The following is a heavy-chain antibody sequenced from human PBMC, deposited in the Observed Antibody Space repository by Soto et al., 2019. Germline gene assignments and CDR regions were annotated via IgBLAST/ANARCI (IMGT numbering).Heavy chain of an antibody. CDR1: GGSISSYY. D-gene: IGHD5-18*01. Sequence: SETLSLTCTVSGGSISSYYWSWIGQPPGKGLERIGYIYYSGSTNYNPSLKSRVTIPIDTSKNQFSLKLSSVTAADTAVFYCARGGRGYSYGYLAYGGQETLVTVSS. CDR3: ARGGRGYSYGYLAY. CDR2: IYYSGST. J-gene: IGHJ4*02. V-gene: IGHV4-59*08.